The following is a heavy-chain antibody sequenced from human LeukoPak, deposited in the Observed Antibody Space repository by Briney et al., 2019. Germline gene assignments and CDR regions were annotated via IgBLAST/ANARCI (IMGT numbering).Heavy chain of an antibody. J-gene: IGHJ4*02. CDR1: GFTFSTYW. V-gene: IGHV3-7*01. CDR2: INQDGSEK. D-gene: IGHD6-19*01. Sequence: PGGSLRLSCAASGFTFSTYWMSWVRQAPGKGLEWVANINQDGSEKYYVDSVKGRFTISRDNAKNSLYLQMNSLRAEDTAVYYCARDRSSGWSHGSNFDYWGQGTLVTVSS. CDR3: ARDRSSGWSHGSNFDY.